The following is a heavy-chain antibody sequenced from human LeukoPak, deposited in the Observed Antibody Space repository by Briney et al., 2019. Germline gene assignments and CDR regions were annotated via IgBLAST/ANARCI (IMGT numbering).Heavy chain of an antibody. CDR1: GLTVSSNY. Sequence: GGSLRLSCAASGLTVSSNYMSWVRQAPGKGLEWVAVIWYDGSNKYYVDSVKGRFTISRDISKNTLYLQMNSLSAEDTVVYYCARHGYNYGFDYWGQGTLVTVSS. D-gene: IGHD5-24*01. J-gene: IGHJ4*02. CDR3: ARHGYNYGFDY. CDR2: IWYDGSNK. V-gene: IGHV3-33*08.